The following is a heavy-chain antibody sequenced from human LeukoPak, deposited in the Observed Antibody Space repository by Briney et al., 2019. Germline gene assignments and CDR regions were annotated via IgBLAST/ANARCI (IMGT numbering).Heavy chain of an antibody. D-gene: IGHD6-19*01. Sequence: PGGSLRLSCAASGFTFSSYAMSWVRQAPGKGLEWVSAISGSGGSTYYADSVKGRFTISRDNAKNSLYLQMNSLRAEDTAVYYCARAYSSGSPFDYWGQGTLVTVSS. CDR3: ARAYSSGSPFDY. V-gene: IGHV3-23*01. CDR2: ISGSGGST. J-gene: IGHJ4*02. CDR1: GFTFSSYA.